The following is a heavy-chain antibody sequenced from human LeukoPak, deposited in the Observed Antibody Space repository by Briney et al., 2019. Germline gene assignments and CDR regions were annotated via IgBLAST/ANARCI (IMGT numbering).Heavy chain of an antibody. CDR1: GFTFSSYG. CDR2: ISSSSSYI. J-gene: IGHJ4*02. CDR3: ARDPGLTMVRGVIDY. D-gene: IGHD3-10*01. Sequence: PGGSLRLSCAASGFTFSSYGMHWVRQAPGKGLEWVSSISSSSSYIYYADSVKGRFTISRDNAKNSLYLQMNSLRAEDTAVYYCARDPGLTMVRGVIDYWGQGTLVTVSS. V-gene: IGHV3-21*01.